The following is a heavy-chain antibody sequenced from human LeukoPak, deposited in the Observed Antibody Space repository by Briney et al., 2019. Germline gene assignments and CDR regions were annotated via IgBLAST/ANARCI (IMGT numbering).Heavy chain of an antibody. CDR3: AREIPQQLVAMDV. D-gene: IGHD6-13*01. V-gene: IGHV3-7*04. CDR1: GFTFSTYW. J-gene: IGHJ6*02. Sequence: PGGSLRLSCAASGFTFSTYWMSWVRQAPGKGLEWLANIKEDGTGKNHVDSVKGRFTISRDNAKNSLYLRMNGLRDEDTAVYYCAREIPQQLVAMDVWGQGTTVTVAS. CDR2: IKEDGTGK.